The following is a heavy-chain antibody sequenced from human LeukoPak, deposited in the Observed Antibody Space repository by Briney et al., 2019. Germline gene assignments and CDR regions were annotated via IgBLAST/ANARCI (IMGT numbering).Heavy chain of an antibody. Sequence: ASVKVSCKASGYSFTDYYMHWVRQAPGQGLEWVGRINANSGVTNYEQKFQGRVTMTRDTSISTAYMELSSLRSDDTAVYYCARLRQIPVAGNLRAMNFDYWGQGTLVTVSS. D-gene: IGHD6-19*01. CDR2: INANSGVT. CDR1: GYSFTDYY. V-gene: IGHV1-2*06. CDR3: ARLRQIPVAGNLRAMNFDY. J-gene: IGHJ4*02.